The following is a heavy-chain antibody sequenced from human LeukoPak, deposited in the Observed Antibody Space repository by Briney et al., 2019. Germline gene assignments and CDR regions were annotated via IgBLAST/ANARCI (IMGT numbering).Heavy chain of an antibody. Sequence: QTGRSLRLSCAASGFTFSSYGMHWVRQAPGKGLVWVSRINSDGSSITYADSVKGRFSISRDNAKNTLYLQMNSLRVEDTAVYYCAREGRVSGYDFDCWGQGTLVTVSS. CDR3: AREGRVSGYDFDC. J-gene: IGHJ4*02. D-gene: IGHD5-12*01. CDR1: GFTFSSYG. V-gene: IGHV3-74*03. CDR2: INSDGSSI.